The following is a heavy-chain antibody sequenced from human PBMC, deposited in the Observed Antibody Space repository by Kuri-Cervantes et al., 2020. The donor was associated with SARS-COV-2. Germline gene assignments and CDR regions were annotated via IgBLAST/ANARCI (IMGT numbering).Heavy chain of an antibody. CDR3: ARLRYCSSTSCWHFDY. D-gene: IGHD2-2*01. V-gene: IGHV4-39*07. J-gene: IGHJ4*02. CDR2: IYHSGST. Sequence: SETLSLTCTVSGGSISSGGYYWGWIRQPPGKGLGWIGSIYHSGSTYYNPSLKSRVTISVGTSKNQFSLKLSSVTAADTAVYYCARLRYCSSTSCWHFDYWGQGTLVTVSS. CDR1: GGSISSGGYY.